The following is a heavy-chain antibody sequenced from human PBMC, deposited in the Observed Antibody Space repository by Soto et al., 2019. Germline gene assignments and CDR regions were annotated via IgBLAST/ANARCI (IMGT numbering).Heavy chain of an antibody. Sequence: QVQLHQWGAGLLKPSETLSLTCAVKGESFSAYYWNWIRQSPGKGLEWIGEIHHSGTANYNPSLKSRVTISVDTSKNQFSLKLSSVTAADTAVYYCARGLTSSDWYRRRDNWFDPWGQGTLVTVSS. CDR1: GESFSAYY. CDR3: ARGLTSSDWYRRRDNWFDP. D-gene: IGHD6-19*01. J-gene: IGHJ5*02. V-gene: IGHV4-34*01. CDR2: IHHSGTA.